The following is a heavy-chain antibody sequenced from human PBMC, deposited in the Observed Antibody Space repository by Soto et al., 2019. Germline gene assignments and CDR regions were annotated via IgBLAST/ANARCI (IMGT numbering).Heavy chain of an antibody. Sequence: SSETLSLTCTVSGGSVSSGSYYWSWIRQPPGKGLEWIGYIYYSGSTNYNPSLKSRVTISVDTSKNQFSLKLSSVTAADTAVYYCAREVVPLGWFDPWGQGTLVTVSS. CDR2: IYYSGST. J-gene: IGHJ5*02. V-gene: IGHV4-61*01. CDR1: GGSVSSGSYY. D-gene: IGHD2-8*01. CDR3: AREVVPLGWFDP.